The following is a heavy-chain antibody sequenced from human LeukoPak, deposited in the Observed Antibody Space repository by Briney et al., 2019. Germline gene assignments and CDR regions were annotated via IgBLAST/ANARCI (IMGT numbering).Heavy chain of an antibody. Sequence: SETLSLTYTVSGGSINSNLDYWGWLRQPPGKGLDRIGSLYYSGTTYYNPSLKSRVTISVDTSKNQFSLKLSSVTAADTAVYYCARVKGYCSSTSCYAFDIWGQGTMVTVSS. CDR1: GGSINSNLDY. CDR3: ARVKGYCSSTSCYAFDI. J-gene: IGHJ3*02. CDR2: LYYSGTT. V-gene: IGHV4-39*07. D-gene: IGHD2-2*01.